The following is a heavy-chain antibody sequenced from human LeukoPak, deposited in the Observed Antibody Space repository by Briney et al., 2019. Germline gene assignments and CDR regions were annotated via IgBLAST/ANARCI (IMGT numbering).Heavy chain of an antibody. V-gene: IGHV3-23*01. CDR2: ISGSGGST. CDR1: A. J-gene: IGHJ4*02. D-gene: IGHD6-13*01. CDR3: AKGIAALDY. Sequence: AMSWVRXAPGKGLEWVSAISGSGGSTYYADSVKGRFTISRDNSKNTLYLQMNSLRAEDTAVYYCAKGIAALDYWGQGTLVTVSS.